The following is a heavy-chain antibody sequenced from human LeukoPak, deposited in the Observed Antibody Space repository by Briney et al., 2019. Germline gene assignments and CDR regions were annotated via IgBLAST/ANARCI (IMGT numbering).Heavy chain of an antibody. J-gene: IGHJ5*02. CDR3: ARRSGYDYQDWFDP. CDR2: IWYDGSNK. CDR1: GFTFSSYG. D-gene: IGHD5-12*01. Sequence: GGSLRLSCAASGFTFSSYGMHWVRQAPGKGLEWVAVIWYDGSNKYYADSVKGRFTISRDNAKNSLYLQMNSLRAEDTAVYYCARRSGYDYQDWFDPWGQGTLVTVSS. V-gene: IGHV3-33*01.